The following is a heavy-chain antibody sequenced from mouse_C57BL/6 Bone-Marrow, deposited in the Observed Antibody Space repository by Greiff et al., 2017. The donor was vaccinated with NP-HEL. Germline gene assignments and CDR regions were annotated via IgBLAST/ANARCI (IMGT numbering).Heavy chain of an antibody. CDR3: ARLPTYYYGSSYPYFDY. CDR2: IDPANGNT. CDR1: GFNIKNTY. J-gene: IGHJ2*01. D-gene: IGHD1-1*01. Sequence: EVMLVESVAELVRPGASVKLSCTASGFNIKNTYMHWVKQRPEQGLEWIGRIDPANGNTKYAPKFQGKATITADTSSNTAYLQLSSLTSEDTAIYYCARLPTYYYGSSYPYFDYWGQGTTLTVSS. V-gene: IGHV14-3*01.